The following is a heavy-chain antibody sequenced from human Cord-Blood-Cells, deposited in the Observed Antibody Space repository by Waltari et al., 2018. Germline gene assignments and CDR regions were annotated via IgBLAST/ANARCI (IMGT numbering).Heavy chain of an antibody. V-gene: IGHV1-2*02. D-gene: IGHD6-6*01. J-gene: IGHJ5*02. CDR1: GYTFTGYY. Sequence: QVQLVQSGAEVKKPGASVKVSCKASGYTFTGYYMHWVRQAPGQGLEWMGWHNPNSGGTNYAQNLQGRGNMPSDTSISTAYMELSRLRSDDTAVYYCATLTLIAARPGNWFDPWGQGTLVTVSS. CDR3: ATLTLIAARPGNWFDP. CDR2: HNPNSGGT.